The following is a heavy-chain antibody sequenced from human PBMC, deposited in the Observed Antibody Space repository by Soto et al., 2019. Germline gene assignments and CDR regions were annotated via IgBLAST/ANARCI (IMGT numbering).Heavy chain of an antibody. CDR2: IKPDGSEK. D-gene: IGHD3-3*01. CDR3: ARGHWSDSL. V-gene: IGHV3-7*03. J-gene: IGHJ4*02. CDR1: GFTITTSW. Sequence: EVYLVESGGGLVQPGGSLRLACAVSGFTITTSWMSWVRQAPGKGLEWVANIKPDGSEKYYVDSVRGRFTISTDSAQNSLYLQMNNLRAEDTAVYYCARGHWSDSLGGQGTLVTVSS.